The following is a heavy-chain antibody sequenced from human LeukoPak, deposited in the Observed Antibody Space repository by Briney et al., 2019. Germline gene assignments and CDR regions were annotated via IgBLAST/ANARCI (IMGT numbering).Heavy chain of an antibody. J-gene: IGHJ4*02. CDR1: GGSISIYY. V-gene: IGHV4-59*01. CDR2: IYYSGST. CDR3: VSGYYYFDY. D-gene: IGHD5-18*01. Sequence: SETLSLTCTVSGGSISIYYWSWIRQPPGKGLEWIGYIYYSGSTNYNPSLKSRVPISVDTSKNQFSLKLSSVTAADTAVYYCVSGYYYFDYWGQGTLVTVSS.